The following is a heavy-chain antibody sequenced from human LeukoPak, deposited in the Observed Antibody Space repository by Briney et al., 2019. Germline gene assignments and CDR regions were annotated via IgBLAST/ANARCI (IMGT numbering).Heavy chain of an antibody. Sequence: GGSLRLSCAASGFTFNTYGMSWVRQAPGKGLEWVSGISGSGGATYYADSVKGRFTISRDDSHNTLYLQMNSLRAEDTAVYFCARGGVDYYGSGTYYLMYYFDYWGQGALVTVSS. CDR3: ARGGVDYYGSGTYYLMYYFDY. J-gene: IGHJ4*02. V-gene: IGHV3-23*01. CDR2: ISGSGGAT. D-gene: IGHD3-10*01. CDR1: GFTFNTYG.